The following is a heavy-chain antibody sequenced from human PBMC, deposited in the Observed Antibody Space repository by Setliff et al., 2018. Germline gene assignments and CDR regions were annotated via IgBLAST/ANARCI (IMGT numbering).Heavy chain of an antibody. CDR2: IYHSGST. CDR3: ARVPGGRFDY. Sequence: TSETLSLTCAVYGGSFSGYYWSWIRQPPGKGLEWIGSIYHSGSTYYNPSLKSRVTISVDTSKNQFSLKLSSVTAADTAVYYCARVPGGRFDYWGQGTLVTVSS. D-gene: IGHD1-26*01. J-gene: IGHJ4*02. CDR1: GGSFSGYY. V-gene: IGHV4-34*01.